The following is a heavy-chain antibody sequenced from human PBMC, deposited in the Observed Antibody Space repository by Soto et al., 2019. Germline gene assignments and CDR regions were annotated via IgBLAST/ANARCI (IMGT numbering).Heavy chain of an antibody. J-gene: IGHJ3*02. CDR3: ARDDYGEAFDI. D-gene: IGHD4-17*01. CDR1: GGSISSYY. Sequence: SETLSLTCTVSGGSISSYYWSWIRQPPGKGLEWIGYIYYSGSTNYNPSLKSRVTISVDTSKNQFPLKLSSVTAADTAVYYCARDDYGEAFDIWGQGTMVTVSS. V-gene: IGHV4-59*01. CDR2: IYYSGST.